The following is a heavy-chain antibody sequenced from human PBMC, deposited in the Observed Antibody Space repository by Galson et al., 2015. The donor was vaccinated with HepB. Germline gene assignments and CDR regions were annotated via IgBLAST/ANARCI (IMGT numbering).Heavy chain of an antibody. J-gene: IGHJ5*02. V-gene: IGHV1-18*01. CDR3: ARDPSSYYDFWSGYPWGGWFDP. CDR2: ISAYNGNT. Sequence: SVKVSCKASGSTFTSYGISWVRQAPGQGLEWMGWISAYNGNTNYAQKLQGRVTMTTDTSTSTAYMELRSLRSDDTAVYYCARDPSSYYDFWSGYPWGGWFDPWGQGTLVTVSS. CDR1: GSTFTSYG. D-gene: IGHD3-3*01.